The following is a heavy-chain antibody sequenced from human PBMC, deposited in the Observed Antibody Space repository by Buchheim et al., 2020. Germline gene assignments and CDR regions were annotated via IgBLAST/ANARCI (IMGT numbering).Heavy chain of an antibody. CDR1: GYIFTSYW. D-gene: IGHD1-26*01. CDR3: ARGRFNSGERVYFFDS. Sequence: VQLVQSGAEVKKPGESLNISCKGSGYIFTSYWIGWVRQMPGKGLEWMGIIYPGDSKTKYSPSFQGQVTISADKSFNTAYLQWSSLRASDTALYYCARGRFNSGERVYFFDSWGQGTL. V-gene: IGHV5-51*01. J-gene: IGHJ4*02. CDR2: IYPGDSKT.